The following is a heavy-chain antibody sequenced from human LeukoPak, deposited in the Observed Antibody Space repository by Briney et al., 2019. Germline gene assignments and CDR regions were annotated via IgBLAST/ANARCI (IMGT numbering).Heavy chain of an antibody. CDR3: AREGSMTARPFVSIDY. Sequence: SETLSLTCTVSCGSISTYYWSWLRQPAGKGLELIGRIHTSGNTDYNPSLKSRVTMSVDTSKNQFSLKLSSVTAADTAVYYCAREGSMTARPFVSIDYWGQGTLVTIPS. J-gene: IGHJ4*02. V-gene: IGHV4-4*07. D-gene: IGHD6-6*01. CDR2: IHTSGNT. CDR1: CGSISTYY.